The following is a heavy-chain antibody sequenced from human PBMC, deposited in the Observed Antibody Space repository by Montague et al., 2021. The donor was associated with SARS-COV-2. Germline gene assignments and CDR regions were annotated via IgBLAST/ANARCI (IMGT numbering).Heavy chain of an antibody. CDR1: GGSITGYY. D-gene: IGHD4-23*01. J-gene: IGHJ3*02. CDR3: VRDHPYGGPRGAYDI. V-gene: IGHV4-59*01. CDR2: IYDGGAV. Sequence: SETRSLTCTVSGGSITGYYWSWLRRSPGKGLEWIAYIYDGGAVNYNPSLGSRVTISTDTSKDQLSLKANSVTAADTAVYYCVRDHPYGGPRGAYDIWGQGTVVTVSS.